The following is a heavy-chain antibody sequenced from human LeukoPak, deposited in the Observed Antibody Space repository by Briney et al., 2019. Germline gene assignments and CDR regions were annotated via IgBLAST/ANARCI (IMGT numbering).Heavy chain of an antibody. D-gene: IGHD2-8*02. V-gene: IGHV3-23*01. Sequence: GGSLRLSCAASGFTFSSYAMSWVRQAPGKGLEWVSGISASASGTYYADSVKGRFTISRDKSKNTLFLQMNSLRAEDTAVYYCARGYCTGGGSCSRGYRGQGTLVTVSS. CDR1: GFTFSSYA. CDR2: ISASASGT. J-gene: IGHJ4*02. CDR3: ARGYCTGGGSCSRGY.